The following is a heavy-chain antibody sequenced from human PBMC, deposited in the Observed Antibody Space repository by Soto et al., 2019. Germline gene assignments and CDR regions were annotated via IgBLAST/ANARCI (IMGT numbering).Heavy chain of an antibody. CDR1: GGSISSYY. CDR2: IYYRVST. J-gene: IGHJ6*03. V-gene: IGHV4-59*01. CDR3: ARISITMVRANDYYYLDV. Sequence: QVQLQESGPGLVKPSETLSLTCTVSGGSISSYYWSWIRQPPGKGLEWIGYIYYRVSTNYNPSLKSRVTIPVYTSKNQFPLKLSSVTAADTAVYYCARISITMVRANDYYYLDVWGKGTTVTVSS. D-gene: IGHD3-10*01.